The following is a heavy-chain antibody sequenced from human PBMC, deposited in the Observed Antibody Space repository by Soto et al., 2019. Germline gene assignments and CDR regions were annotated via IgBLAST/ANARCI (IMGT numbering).Heavy chain of an antibody. CDR3: ARGRYYGSGSFTEYWFDP. Sequence: PSETLSLTCTVSGGSISSYYWSWIRQPPGKGLEWIGYIYYSGSTNYNPSLQGRVTISVDTSKNQFSLKLSSVTAADTAVYYCARGRYYGSGSFTEYWFDPWGQGTLVTVSS. CDR2: IYYSGST. V-gene: IGHV4-59*01. D-gene: IGHD3-10*01. J-gene: IGHJ5*02. CDR1: GGSISSYY.